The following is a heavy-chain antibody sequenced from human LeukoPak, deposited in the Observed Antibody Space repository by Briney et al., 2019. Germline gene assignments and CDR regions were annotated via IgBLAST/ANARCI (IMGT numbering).Heavy chain of an antibody. V-gene: IGHV3-23*01. D-gene: IGHD2-21*01. CDR1: GFVFSANY. CDR2: ISVSGDGT. CDR3: PKAIGQWSFDL. Sequence: GGSLRLSCVASGFVFSANYMSWVRQAPGKGLQWVSAISVSGDGTTYDDSVKGRFNISRDNSKNKLYLQRNSLGVEYKGVYYCPKAIGQWSFDLWGRSALVIVSS. J-gene: IGHJ2*01.